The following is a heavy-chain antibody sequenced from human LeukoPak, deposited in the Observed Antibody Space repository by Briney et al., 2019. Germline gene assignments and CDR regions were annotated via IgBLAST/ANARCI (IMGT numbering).Heavy chain of an antibody. J-gene: IGHJ4*02. Sequence: ASVKVSCKASGYTFTSYGISWVRQAPAQGLEWMGWISAYNGNTNYEQKLQGRVTMTTDTSTSTAYMELRSLRSDDTAVYYCARIYFEGITMIVVVPGDYWGQGTLVTVSS. D-gene: IGHD3-22*01. V-gene: IGHV1-18*01. CDR1: GYTFTSYG. CDR3: ARIYFEGITMIVVVPGDY. CDR2: ISAYNGNT.